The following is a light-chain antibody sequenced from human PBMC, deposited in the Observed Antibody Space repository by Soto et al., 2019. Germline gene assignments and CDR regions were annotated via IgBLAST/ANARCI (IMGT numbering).Light chain of an antibody. CDR2: DVS. CDR3: CSYAGSYTFAV. CDR1: SSDVGGYNY. V-gene: IGLV2-11*01. J-gene: IGLJ2*01. Sequence: QSALTQPRSVSGSPGQSVTISCTGTSSDVGGYNYVSWYQQHPGKAPKLMIYDVSKRPSGVPDRFSGSKSGYTASLTISGLQAEDEADYYCCSYAGSYTFAVFGGGTKLTVL.